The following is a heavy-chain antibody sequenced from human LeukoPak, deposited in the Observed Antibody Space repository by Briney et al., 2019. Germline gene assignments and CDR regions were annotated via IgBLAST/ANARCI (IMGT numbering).Heavy chain of an antibody. V-gene: IGHV3-30*04. CDR1: GFTFSSYA. J-gene: IGHJ4*02. CDR3: AREVVVAAIFDY. D-gene: IGHD2-15*01. CDR2: ISYDGSNK. Sequence: GGSLRLPCAASGFTFSSYAMHWVRQAPGKGLEWVAVISYDGSNKYYADSVKGRFTISRDNSKNTLYLQMNSLRAEDTAVYYCAREVVVAAIFDYWGQGTLVTVSS.